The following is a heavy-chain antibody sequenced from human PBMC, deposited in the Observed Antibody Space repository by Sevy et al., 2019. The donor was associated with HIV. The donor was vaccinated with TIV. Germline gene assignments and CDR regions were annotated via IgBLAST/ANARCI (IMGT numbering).Heavy chain of an antibody. J-gene: IGHJ6*02. CDR2: IWYDGSNK. CDR1: GFTFSSYG. Sequence: GGSLRLSCAASGFTFSSYGMHWVRQAPGKGLEWVAVIWYDGSNKYYADSVKGRFTISRDNSKNTRYLQMNGLRAEDTAVYYCARAGYYDISYGMDVWGQGTTVTVSS. V-gene: IGHV3-33*01. D-gene: IGHD3-9*01. CDR3: ARAGYYDISYGMDV.